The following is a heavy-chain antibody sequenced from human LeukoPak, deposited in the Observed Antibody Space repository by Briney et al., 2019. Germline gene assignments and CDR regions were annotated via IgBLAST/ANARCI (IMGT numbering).Heavy chain of an antibody. CDR3: ATGGDAYKTGY. CDR1: GGSISSSNYY. D-gene: IGHD5-24*01. Sequence: KPSETLSLTCIVSGGSISSSNYYWGWIRQPPGKGLEWIGHLHPSGSTSYNPSLKSRVTISADTSKNQFSLSLTSVNAADTAVYYCATGGDAYKTGYWGQGTLVSVSS. J-gene: IGHJ4*02. CDR2: LHPSGST. V-gene: IGHV4-61*05.